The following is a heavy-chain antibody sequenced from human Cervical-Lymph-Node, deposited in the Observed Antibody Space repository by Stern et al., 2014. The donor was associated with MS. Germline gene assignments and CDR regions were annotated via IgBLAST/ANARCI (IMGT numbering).Heavy chain of an antibody. CDR2: IRSRANSYAT. J-gene: IGHJ4*02. D-gene: IGHD3-22*01. V-gene: IGHV3-73*02. CDR3: TRSMIVVAFDF. Sequence: EVHLVESGGGLVQPGGSLKLSCAASGFNVSGSAMHWVRQAPGKGLEWIGRIRSRANSYATAYAAAVKGRFTVSRDDSRNTAYLQMDGLKTEDTAVYYCTRSMIVVAFDFWGQGTLVTVSS. CDR1: GFNVSGSA.